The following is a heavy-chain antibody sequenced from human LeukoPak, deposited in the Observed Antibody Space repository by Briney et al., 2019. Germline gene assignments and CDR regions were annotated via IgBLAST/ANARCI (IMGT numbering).Heavy chain of an antibody. CDR2: IYYSGST. J-gene: IGHJ4*02. CDR1: GGSMSSYY. Sequence: SETLSLTCTVPGGSMSSYYWSWIRQPPGKGLEWIGYIYYSGSTKYNPPLKSRVTISVDTSKNQFSLKLSSVTAADTAVYYCARGARAGYNLEPFDYWGQGTLVTVSS. CDR3: ARGARAGYNLEPFDY. D-gene: IGHD5-24*01. V-gene: IGHV4-59*08.